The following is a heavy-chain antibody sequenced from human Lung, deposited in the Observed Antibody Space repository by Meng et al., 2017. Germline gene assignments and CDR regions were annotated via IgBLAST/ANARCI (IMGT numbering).Heavy chain of an antibody. D-gene: IGHD2-2*01. V-gene: IGHV4-4*02. Sequence: QVQLQESGPRPVKPSGTLSVPLGFSCGSIGSSTWWSWVRQPPGKGLEWIGEIYHSGGTKYNPSLKSGVTISVDKSKNQFSLKLSSVTAADTAVYYCARGLGEAVVPRTMFDYWGQGTLVTVSS. J-gene: IGHJ4*02. CDR2: IYHSGGT. CDR1: CGSIGSSTW. CDR3: ARGLGEAVVPRTMFDY.